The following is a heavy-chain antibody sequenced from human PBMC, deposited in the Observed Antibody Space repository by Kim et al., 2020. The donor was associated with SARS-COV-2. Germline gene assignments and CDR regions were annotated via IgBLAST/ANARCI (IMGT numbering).Heavy chain of an antibody. D-gene: IGHD3-16*01. CDR1: GGSMNSYY. V-gene: IGHV4-59*08. CDR3: ARQVGRLGVPIDH. J-gene: IGHJ4*02. CDR2: IFYSGST. Sequence: SETLSLTCTVSGGSMNSYYWSWIRQPPGKGLEWIGYIFYSGSTSYTPSLKSRVTISVDTSKNQFSLRLTSVTAADTGVYYCARQVGRLGVPIDHWGQGTLVTVSS.